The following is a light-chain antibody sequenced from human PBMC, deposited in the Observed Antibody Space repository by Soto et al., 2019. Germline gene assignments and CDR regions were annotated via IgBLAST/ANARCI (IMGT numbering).Light chain of an antibody. Sequence: EIVMTQSPATLSVSPGERATLSCRASQSVSTNLAGYQQKPGQAPRLLIYAASVRATGIPARFSGSGSGTEFPLTSISLQSEAVAVYSSQHYEKRPPNLSVGGGTKVEIK. V-gene: IGKV3-15*01. CDR2: AAS. CDR1: QSVSTN. CDR3: QHYEKRPPNLS. J-gene: IGKJ4*01.